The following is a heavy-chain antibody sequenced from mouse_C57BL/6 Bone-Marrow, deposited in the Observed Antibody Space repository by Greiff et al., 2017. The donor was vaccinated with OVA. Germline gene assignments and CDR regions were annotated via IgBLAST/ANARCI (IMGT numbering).Heavy chain of an antibody. CDR1: GYTFTSYW. J-gene: IGHJ4*01. V-gene: IGHV1-7*01. CDR2: INPSSGYT. CDR3: ARSPPYGSSYDYAMDY. Sequence: VQLVESGAELAKPGASVKLSCKASGYTFTSYWMHWVKQRPGQGLEWIGYINPSSGYTKYNQKFKDKATLTADKYSSTAYMHLSSLTYDVSAVYDCARSPPYGSSYDYAMDYWGQGTSVTVSS. D-gene: IGHD1-1*01.